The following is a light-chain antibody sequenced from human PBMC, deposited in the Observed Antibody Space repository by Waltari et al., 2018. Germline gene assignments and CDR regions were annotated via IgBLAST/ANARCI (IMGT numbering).Light chain of an antibody. CDR3: QDYDRGLSGSV. Sequence: QSVLTQPPSVSGAPGQRVTISCTGSSSNTGAGYDVNWYQQLPGTAPKLLIYGIRTRRAGVPDRVCGSKSGAAASLASSGLQAEDEAGEYCQDYDRGLSGSVFGGGTKLTGL. J-gene: IGLJ2*01. V-gene: IGLV1-40*01. CDR2: GIR. CDR1: SSNTGAGYD.